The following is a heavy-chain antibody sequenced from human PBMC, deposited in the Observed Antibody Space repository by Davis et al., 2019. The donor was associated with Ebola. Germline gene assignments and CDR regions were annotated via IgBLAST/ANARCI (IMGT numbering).Heavy chain of an antibody. J-gene: IGHJ4*02. CDR3: ATFRAAARNRFDY. V-gene: IGHV4-59*06. Sequence: PSETLSLTCTVSNASISSYYWSWIRQPAGKGLEWIGYIYYSGSTYYNPSLKSRVTISVDTSKNQFSLKLSSVTAADTAVYYCATFRAAARNRFDYWGQGTLVTVSS. CDR1: NASISSYY. D-gene: IGHD6-13*01. CDR2: IYYSGST.